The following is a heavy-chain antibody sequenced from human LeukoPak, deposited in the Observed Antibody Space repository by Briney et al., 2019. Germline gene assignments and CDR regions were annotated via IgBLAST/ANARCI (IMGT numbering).Heavy chain of an antibody. CDR1: GYTFTGYY. Sequence: EASVKVSCKASGYTFTGYYMHWVRQAPGQGLEWMGRINPNSGGTNYAQKFQGRVTMTRDTSISTAYTELSRLRSDDTAVYYCARLEGTLGGYYYYYMDVWGKGTTVTVSS. V-gene: IGHV1-2*06. D-gene: IGHD3-16*01. CDR2: INPNSGGT. CDR3: ARLEGTLGGYYYYYMDV. J-gene: IGHJ6*03.